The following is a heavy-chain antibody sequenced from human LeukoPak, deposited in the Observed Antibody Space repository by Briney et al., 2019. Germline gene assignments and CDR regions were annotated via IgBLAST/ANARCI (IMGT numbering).Heavy chain of an antibody. Sequence: SETLSLTCAVYGGSSSGYYWSWIRQPPGKGLEWIGEINHSGSTNYNPSLKSRVTISVDTSKNQFSLKLSSVTAADTAVYYCARAVLDSKRLYYGMDVWGQGTTVTVSS. CDR2: INHSGST. CDR1: GGSSSGYY. CDR3: ARAVLDSKRLYYGMDV. D-gene: IGHD3-9*01. J-gene: IGHJ6*02. V-gene: IGHV4-34*01.